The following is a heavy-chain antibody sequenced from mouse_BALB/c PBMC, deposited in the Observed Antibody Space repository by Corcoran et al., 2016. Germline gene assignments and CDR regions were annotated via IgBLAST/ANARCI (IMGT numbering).Heavy chain of an antibody. V-gene: IGHV1S136*01. CDR2: IFPYDDGT. J-gene: IGHJ2*01. CDR1: GYTFTSYV. Sequence: EVQLPQSGPALVKPGASVKMSCKASGYTFTSYVMHWVKQKPGQGLEWIGYIFPYDDGTKYNEKFKGKATLTSDKSSSTAYMELSSLTSEDSAVYYCARGKTGTLDYWGPGTTLTVSS. CDR3: ARGKTGTLDY. D-gene: IGHD4-1*01.